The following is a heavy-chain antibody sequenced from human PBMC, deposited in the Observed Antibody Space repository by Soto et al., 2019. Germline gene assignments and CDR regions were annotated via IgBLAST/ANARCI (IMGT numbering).Heavy chain of an antibody. D-gene: IGHD6-13*01. Sequence: EVQLLESGGGLVQPGGSLRLSCAASGFTFSSYAMSWVRQAPGKGLEWVSAISGSGGSTDYADSVKGRFTISRDNSKNTLYLQMNSLRVEDMAVYYCAKEGGYSSSWFSDYWGQGTLVTVSS. V-gene: IGHV3-23*01. CDR2: ISGSGGST. J-gene: IGHJ4*02. CDR1: GFTFSSYA. CDR3: AKEGGYSSSWFSDY.